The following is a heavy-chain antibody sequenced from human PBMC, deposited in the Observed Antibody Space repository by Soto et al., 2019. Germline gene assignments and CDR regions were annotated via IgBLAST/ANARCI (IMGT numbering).Heavy chain of an antibody. CDR2: INAGNGNT. D-gene: IGHD3-22*01. V-gene: IGHV1-3*01. CDR3: AREVRHYYDSSGYYFPFGY. J-gene: IGHJ4*02. CDR1: GYTFTSYA. Sequence: PSVKVSCKASGYTFTSYAMHWVRQAPGQRLEWMGWINAGNGNTKYSQKFQGRVTITRDTSASTAYMELSSLRSEDTAVYYCAREVRHYYDSSGYYFPFGYWGQGTLVTVSS.